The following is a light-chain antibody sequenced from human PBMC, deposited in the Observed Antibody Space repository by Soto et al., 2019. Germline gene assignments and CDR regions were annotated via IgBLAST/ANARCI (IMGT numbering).Light chain of an antibody. CDR1: QSVSSNS. V-gene: IGKV3-20*01. J-gene: IGKJ1*01. Sequence: EIVLTQSPGTLSLSPGERATLSCRASQSVSSNSLAWYQQRPGQAPRLLIYGASSRATGIPDRFSGSGSGTDFNLTISRLEPEDFAVYYCQQYGSSPRTFGQGTKVEIK. CDR3: QQYGSSPRT. CDR2: GAS.